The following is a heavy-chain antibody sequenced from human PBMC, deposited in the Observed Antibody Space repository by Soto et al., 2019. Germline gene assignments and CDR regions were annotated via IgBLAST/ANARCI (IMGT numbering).Heavy chain of an antibody. Sequence: ASVKVSCKASGYTFTGYYMHWVRQAPGQGLEWMGWINPNSGGTNYAQKFQGRVTMTRDTSISTAYMELSRLRSDDTAVYYCARDLILYYYDSSGFLGGWWGQGTLVTVSS. CDR3: ARDLILYYYDSSGFLGGW. V-gene: IGHV1-2*02. D-gene: IGHD3-22*01. CDR1: GYTFTGYY. CDR2: INPNSGGT. J-gene: IGHJ4*02.